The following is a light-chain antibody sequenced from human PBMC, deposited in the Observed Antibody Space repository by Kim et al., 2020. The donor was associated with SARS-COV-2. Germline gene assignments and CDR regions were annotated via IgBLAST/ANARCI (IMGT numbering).Light chain of an antibody. Sequence: DILMTQSPLSLPVTPGEPASISCRSSQSLLHSNGYSYLDWYLQKPGRSPQLLIYLGSNRASGVPDRFSGRGSGTDFTLKINRVEAEDVGIYYCMQALQSPPTFGQGTKVDIK. V-gene: IGKV2-28*01. J-gene: IGKJ2*01. CDR3: MQALQSPPT. CDR2: LGS. CDR1: QSLLHSNGYSY.